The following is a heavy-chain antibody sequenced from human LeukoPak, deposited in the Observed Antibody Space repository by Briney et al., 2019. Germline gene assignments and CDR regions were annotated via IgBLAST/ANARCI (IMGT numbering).Heavy chain of an antibody. CDR2: ISSTSSTI. V-gene: IGHV3-48*01. D-gene: IGHD6-13*01. CDR1: GFTFSNYE. CDR3: ANGKAAAHGTPEFHY. Sequence: PGGSLRLSCAASGFTFSNYEMNWVRQAPGKGLEWVSYISSTSSTIYYADSVKGRFTISRDNSKNTLYLQMNSLRTEDTAVYYCANGKAAAHGTPEFHYWGQGTLVTVSS. J-gene: IGHJ4*02.